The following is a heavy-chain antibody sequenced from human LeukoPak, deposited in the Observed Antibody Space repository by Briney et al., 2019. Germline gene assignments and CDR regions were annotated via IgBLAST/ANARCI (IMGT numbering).Heavy chain of an antibody. V-gene: IGHV5-51*01. CDR2: IYPGDSDT. D-gene: IGHD3-9*01. CDR1: GYSFTSYW. Sequence: GESLKISCKGSGYSFTSYWIGWVRQMPGKGLEWMGIIYPGDSDTRYSPSFQGQVTISADKSISTAYLQWSSLKASDTAMYYCARLSTPRPYDILTDYYNYYYGMDVWGQGTTVTVSS. J-gene: IGHJ6*02. CDR3: ARLSTPRPYDILTDYYNYYYGMDV.